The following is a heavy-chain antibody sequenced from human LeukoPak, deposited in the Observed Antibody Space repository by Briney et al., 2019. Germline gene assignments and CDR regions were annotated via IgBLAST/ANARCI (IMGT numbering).Heavy chain of an antibody. CDR2: INPNSGGT. V-gene: IGHV1-2*02. D-gene: IGHD2-21*02. CDR1: GYIFTDYY. CDR3: AREAVRYCGGDCQVDY. J-gene: IGHJ4*02. Sequence: AASVKVSCKAPGYIFTDYYIHWVRQAPGQGLEWMGWINPNSGGTNYAQEFQGRVTITRDTSITTTYMDLSRLKSDDTAVYYCAREAVRYCGGDCQVDYWGQGTLVTVSS.